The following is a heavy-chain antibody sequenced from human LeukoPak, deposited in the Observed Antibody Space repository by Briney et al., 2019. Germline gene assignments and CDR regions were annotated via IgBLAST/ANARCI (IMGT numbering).Heavy chain of an antibody. J-gene: IGHJ4*02. CDR2: INPNSGGT. CDR1: GYTLTKLS. D-gene: IGHD4-11*01. V-gene: IGHV1-2*02. Sequence: EASLKVSCKVSGYTLTKLSMHWVRQAPGQGLEWMGWINPNSGGTNYAQKFQGRVTMTRDTSISTAYMELSRLRSDDTAVYYCARDPSYSNYELDGIDYWGQGTLVTVSS. CDR3: ARDPSYSNYELDGIDY.